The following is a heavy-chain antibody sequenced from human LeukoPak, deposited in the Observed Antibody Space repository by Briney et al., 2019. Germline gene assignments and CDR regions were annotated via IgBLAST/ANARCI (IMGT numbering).Heavy chain of an antibody. CDR1: GGSLSSSSYS. CDR3: ARDVRYFDWLSYGGGY. J-gene: IGHJ4*02. CDR2: MYYSGST. V-gene: IGHV4-39*07. D-gene: IGHD3-9*01. Sequence: SETLSLTCTVSGGSLSSSSYSWGWIRQPPGKGLEWIGSMYYSGSTYYNPSLKSRVTISVDTSKNQFSLKLSSVTAADTAVYYCARDVRYFDWLSYGGGYWGQGTLVTVSS.